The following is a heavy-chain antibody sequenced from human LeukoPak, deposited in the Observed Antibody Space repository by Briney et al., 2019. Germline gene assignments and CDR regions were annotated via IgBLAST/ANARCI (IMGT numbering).Heavy chain of an antibody. V-gene: IGHV3-23*01. J-gene: IGHJ4*02. D-gene: IGHD3-10*01. CDR1: GFTFSSCA. CDR2: ISGSGSGT. Sequence: GGSLRLSCAASGFTFSSCAMNWVRQAPGKGLEWVSAISGSGSGTYYADSVRGRFTISRDNSENTLYLQLNSLRAEDTAVYFCVKGFVHPTYYFDYWGQGTLVTVSS. CDR3: VKGFVHPTYYFDY.